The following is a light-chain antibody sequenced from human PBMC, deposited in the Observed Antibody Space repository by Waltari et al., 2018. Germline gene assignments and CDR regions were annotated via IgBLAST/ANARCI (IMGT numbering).Light chain of an antibody. V-gene: IGLV3-1*01. CDR3: QAWDSSTAS. Sequence: SYELTQPPSVSVSRGQTAIITCAGDTLRDKNPCWYRQKPGQSPVLVSYGDNKRPSGIPERFSGSNSGNTATLTISGTQTMDEAHYSCQAWDSSTASFGGGTKLTVL. J-gene: IGLJ2*01. CDR1: TLRDKN. CDR2: GDN.